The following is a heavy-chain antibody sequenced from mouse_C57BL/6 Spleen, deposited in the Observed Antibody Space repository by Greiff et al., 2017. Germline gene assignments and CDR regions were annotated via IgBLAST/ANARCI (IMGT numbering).Heavy chain of an antibody. J-gene: IGHJ2*01. CDR3: SRREVLSQRYYFDY. CDR2: IDPSDSYT. D-gene: IGHD1-1*02. Sequence: QVQLQQPGAELVKPGASVKLSCKASGYTFTSYWMQWVKQRPGQGLEWIGEIDPSDSYTNYNQKFKGKATLTVNKSSSTAYMQISGLTSEDSAVYDCSRREVLSQRYYFDYWGQGTTLTVSS. V-gene: IGHV1-50*01. CDR1: GYTFTSYW.